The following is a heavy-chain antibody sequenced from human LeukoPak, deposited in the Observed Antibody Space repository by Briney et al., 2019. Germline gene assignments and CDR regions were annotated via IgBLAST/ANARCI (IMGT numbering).Heavy chain of an antibody. D-gene: IGHD3-22*01. CDR2: IYSGGST. CDR1: GFTVSSNY. J-gene: IGHJ4*02. V-gene: IGHV3-53*01. CDR3: ASGRETYYYDSSGYLWEDY. Sequence: GGSLRLSCAASGFTVSSNYMSWVRQAPGKGLEWVSVIYSGGSTYYADSVKGRFTISRDNSKNTLYLQMNSLRAEDTAVYYCASGRETYYYDSSGYLWEDYWGQGTLVTVSS.